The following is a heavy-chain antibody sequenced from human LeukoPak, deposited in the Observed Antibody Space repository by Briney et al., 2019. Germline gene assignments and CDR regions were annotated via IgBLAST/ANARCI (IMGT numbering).Heavy chain of an antibody. CDR2: ITSKNDGGTA. J-gene: IGHJ4*02. CDR1: GFTFSSYA. CDR3: AAEFWFDSDWQHS. D-gene: IGHD6-19*01. V-gene: IGHV3-15*01. Sequence: AGGSLRLSCSASGFTFSSYAMHWVRQAPGKGLEWFGRITSKNDGGTADYAAPVKGRFTISRDDSKSTLYLQMNSLKTEDTGVYYCAAEFWFDSDWQHSWGQGTLVTVSS.